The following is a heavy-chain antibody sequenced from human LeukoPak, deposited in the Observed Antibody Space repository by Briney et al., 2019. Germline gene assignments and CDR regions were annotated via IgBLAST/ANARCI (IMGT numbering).Heavy chain of an antibody. J-gene: IGHJ4*02. CDR3: ARWTTTYLDY. CDR1: GYTFTGYY. CDR2: INPNSGGT. D-gene: IGHD4-11*01. Sequence: EASVKVSCKASGYTFTGYYMHWVRQAPGQGLEWMGWINPNSGGTNYAQKFQGRVTMTRDTSTSTVYMELSSLRSEDSAVYYCARWTTTYLDYWGQGTLVAVSS. V-gene: IGHV1-2*02.